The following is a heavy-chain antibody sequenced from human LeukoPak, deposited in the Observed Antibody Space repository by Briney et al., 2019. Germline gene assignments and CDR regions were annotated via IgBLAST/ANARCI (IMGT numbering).Heavy chain of an antibody. CDR3: XXXXXXXXXXXXGAFDI. V-gene: IGHV3-64*01. CDR2: ISNDGGHT. J-gene: IGHJ3*02. Sequence: SXXTFXXXAIHWVRQAPGKGLXXVSAISNDGGHTYYANSVKGRLTITRDNSKNTLFLQMGSLRGEDMAVNYCXXXXXXXXXXXXGAFDIWGQGTMVTVSS. CDR1: XXTFXXXA.